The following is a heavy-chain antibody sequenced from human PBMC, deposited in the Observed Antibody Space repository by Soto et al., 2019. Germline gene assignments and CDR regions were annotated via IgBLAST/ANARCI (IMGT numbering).Heavy chain of an antibody. CDR1: GFTFSSYA. J-gene: IGHJ6*03. V-gene: IGHV3-23*01. Sequence: GGSLRLSCAASGFTFSSYAMSWVRQAPGKGLEWVSAISGSGGSTYYADSVKGRFTISRDNSKNTLYLQMNSLRAEDTAVYYCAKFVPAAHLIYYYYYMDVWGKGTTVTVSS. CDR3: AKFVPAAHLIYYYYYMDV. D-gene: IGHD2-2*01. CDR2: ISGSGGST.